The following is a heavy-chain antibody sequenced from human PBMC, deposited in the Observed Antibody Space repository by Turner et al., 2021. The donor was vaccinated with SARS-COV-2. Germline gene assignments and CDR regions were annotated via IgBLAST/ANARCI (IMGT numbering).Heavy chain of an antibody. D-gene: IGHD1-26*01. CDR1: GGSIRSSSYY. CDR3: AGEVVVLTTTHYGMDV. Sequence: LQLQASGPGLVKPSETLSLTRTVSGGSIRSSSYYWGWLRQPPGKGLAWIGSSYYSGSTYYNPSLKSRVTISVDTSKNQFSLKLSSVTAADTAVYYCAGEVVVLTTTHYGMDVWGQGTTVTVSS. J-gene: IGHJ6*02. V-gene: IGHV4-39*01. CDR2: SYYSGST.